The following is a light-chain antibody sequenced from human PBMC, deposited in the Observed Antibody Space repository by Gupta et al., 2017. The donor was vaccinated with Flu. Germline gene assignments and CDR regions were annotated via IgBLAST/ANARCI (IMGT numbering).Light chain of an antibody. Sequence: EIVLTQSPATLSLSPGERATLSCRASQSVSSYLAWYKQKPGQSPRLLIYDASNRDTGITARFCGCGCGKDLSLTTSSREPEDFAVYYCQQPSNWPPIAFGWGTQVDIK. CDR2: DAS. V-gene: IGKV3-11*01. CDR1: QSVSSY. J-gene: IGKJ4*01. CDR3: QQPSNWPPIA.